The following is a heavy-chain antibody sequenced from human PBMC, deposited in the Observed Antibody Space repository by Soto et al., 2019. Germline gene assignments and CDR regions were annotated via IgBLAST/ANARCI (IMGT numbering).Heavy chain of an antibody. D-gene: IGHD3-16*02. CDR1: GFTFSSYA. CDR2: KSYDGSNK. V-gene: IGHV3-30-3*01. CDR3: ARVSGITFGGVIVIRNGMDV. J-gene: IGHJ6*02. Sequence: PGGSLRLSCAASGFTFSSYAMHWVRQAPGKGLEWVAVKSYDGSNKYYADSVKGRFTISRDNSKNTLYLQMNSLRAEDTAVYYCARVSGITFGGVIVIRNGMDVWGQGTTVTVSS.